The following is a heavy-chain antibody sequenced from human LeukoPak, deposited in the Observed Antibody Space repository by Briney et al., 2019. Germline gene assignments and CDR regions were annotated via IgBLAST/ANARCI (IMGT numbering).Heavy chain of an antibody. CDR3: AENGDRGAYCSGGSCYPYYYYYMDV. J-gene: IGHJ6*03. Sequence: GGSLRLSCAASGFTFSSYGMSWVRQAPGKGLEWVSAISGSGGTTYYADSVKGRFTISRDNSKNTLYLQINSLRAEDTAIYYCAENGDRGAYCSGGSCYPYYYYYMDVWGKGTTVTISS. V-gene: IGHV3-23*01. CDR1: GFTFSSYG. D-gene: IGHD2-15*01. CDR2: ISGSGGTT.